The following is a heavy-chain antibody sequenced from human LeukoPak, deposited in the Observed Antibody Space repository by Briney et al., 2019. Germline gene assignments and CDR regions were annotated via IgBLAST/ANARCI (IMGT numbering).Heavy chain of an antibody. CDR3: ARDLISFYCSGGSCHNTPSDY. V-gene: IGHV1-2*02. CDR2: INPNGGGT. J-gene: IGHJ4*02. Sequence: ASVKVSCKASGYTFTGYYMHWVRQAPGQGLEWMGWINPNGGGTNYAQKFQGRVTMTTDTSTSTAYMELRSLRSDDTAVYYCARDLISFYCSGGSCHNTPSDYWGQGTLVTVSS. CDR1: GYTFTGYY. D-gene: IGHD2-15*01.